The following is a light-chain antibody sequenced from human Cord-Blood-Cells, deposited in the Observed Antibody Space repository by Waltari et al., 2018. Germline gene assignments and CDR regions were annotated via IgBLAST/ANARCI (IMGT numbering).Light chain of an antibody. J-gene: IGKJ4*01. Sequence: DIQLTQSPSFLSASVGDRVTITCRASQCISSYLSWYQQKPGKAPKLLIYAAYTLQSGVPSRFSGSGSGTEFTLTISSLQPEDFATYYCQQLNSYPPLTFGGGTKVEIK. CDR3: QQLNSYPPLT. CDR1: QCISSY. CDR2: AAY. V-gene: IGKV1-9*01.